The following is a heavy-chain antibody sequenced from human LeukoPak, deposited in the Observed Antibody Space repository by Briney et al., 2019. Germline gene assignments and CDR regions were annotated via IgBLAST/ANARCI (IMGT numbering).Heavy chain of an antibody. CDR3: AREDSSGENYFDY. V-gene: IGHV3-30-3*01. Sequence: GGSLRLSCEASGITFNKYRIHWVRQAPGKGLEWVAVISYDGSNKYYADTVKGRFTISRDNSKNTLYLQMNSLRAEDTAVYYCAREDSSGENYFDYWGQGTLVTVSS. J-gene: IGHJ4*02. CDR1: GITFNKYR. D-gene: IGHD6-19*01. CDR2: ISYDGSNK.